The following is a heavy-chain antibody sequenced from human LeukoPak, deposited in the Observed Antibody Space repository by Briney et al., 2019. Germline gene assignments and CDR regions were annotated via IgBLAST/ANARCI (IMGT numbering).Heavy chain of an antibody. V-gene: IGHV4-34*01. CDR2: INHSGST. CDR1: GFTFSAYS. Sequence: GSLRLSRAASGFTFSAYSMTWVRQPPGKGLEWIGEINHSGSTNYNPSLKSRVTISVDTSKNQFSLKLSSVTAADTAVYYCARAGLQFPPNYWGQGTLVTVSS. D-gene: IGHD6-19*01. CDR3: ARAGLQFPPNY. J-gene: IGHJ4*02.